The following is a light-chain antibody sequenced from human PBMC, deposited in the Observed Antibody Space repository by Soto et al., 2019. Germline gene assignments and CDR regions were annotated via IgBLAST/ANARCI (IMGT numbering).Light chain of an antibody. Sequence: DIQMTQSPSSQSASVGDRVAITCRARQDIRNYLNWYQQKPGIAPNLLIYDASNLKTGVPSRFSGSGSGTDFTFTISSLQPEDIGTYYCQHYDHLPPLSFGGGTKVEIK. J-gene: IGKJ4*01. CDR2: DAS. CDR1: QDIRNY. V-gene: IGKV1-33*01. CDR3: QHYDHLPPLS.